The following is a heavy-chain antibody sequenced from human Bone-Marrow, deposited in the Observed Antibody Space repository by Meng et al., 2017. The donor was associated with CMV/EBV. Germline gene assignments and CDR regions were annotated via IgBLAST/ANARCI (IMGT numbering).Heavy chain of an antibody. CDR1: GFTFNSYG. V-gene: IGHV3-30*02. CDR3: AKIHFGYYYYYGMDV. Sequence: GGSLRLSCAASGFTFNSYGMHWVRQAPGKGLEWVAFIRYDGSNKYYADSVKGRFTISRDNSKNTLYLQRNSLRAEDTAVYYCAKIHFGYYYYYGMDVWGQGTTVTVSS. D-gene: IGHD3-16*01. CDR2: IRYDGSNK. J-gene: IGHJ6*02.